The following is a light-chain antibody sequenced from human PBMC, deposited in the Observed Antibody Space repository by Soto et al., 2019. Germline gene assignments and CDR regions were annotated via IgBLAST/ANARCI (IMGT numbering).Light chain of an antibody. CDR2: GAS. CDR1: QTVRNNY. CDR3: QQYGISPGT. V-gene: IGKV3-20*01. J-gene: IGKJ1*01. Sequence: VLTQSPGTLSLSPGARSTLPCRASQTVRNNYLAWYQQKNGQSPRLXIFGASIRDTGLPDRFSGGGYGTDFNLTISRLEPEDSAVYYCQQYGISPGTFGQGTQVDIK.